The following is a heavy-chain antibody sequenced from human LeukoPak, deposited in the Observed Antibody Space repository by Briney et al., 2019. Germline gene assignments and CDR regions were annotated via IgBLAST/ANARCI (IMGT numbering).Heavy chain of an antibody. Sequence: PSETLSLTCTVSGGSISSYYWSWIRQPPGKGLEWIGYIYYSGSTNYNPSLKSRVTISVDTSKNQFSQKLSSVTAADTAVYYCARVAYDYVWGSYRHIDYWGQGTLVTVSS. V-gene: IGHV4-59*12. D-gene: IGHD3-16*02. CDR1: GGSISSYY. J-gene: IGHJ4*02. CDR2: IYYSGST. CDR3: ARVAYDYVWGSYRHIDY.